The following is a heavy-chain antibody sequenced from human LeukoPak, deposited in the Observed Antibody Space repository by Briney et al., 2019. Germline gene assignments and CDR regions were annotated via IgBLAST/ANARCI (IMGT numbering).Heavy chain of an antibody. CDR3: ARYYDSSAYDHDY. J-gene: IGHJ4*02. D-gene: IGHD3-22*01. CDR1: GYTFTSYG. CDR2: ISADNGNT. Sequence: ASVKVSCKASGYTFTSYGTSWVRQAPGQGLEWMGWISADNGNTNYAQNLQDRVTMTTDTSTSTAYMALRSLRSDDTALYYCARYYDSSAYDHDYWGQGTLVTVSS. V-gene: IGHV1-18*01.